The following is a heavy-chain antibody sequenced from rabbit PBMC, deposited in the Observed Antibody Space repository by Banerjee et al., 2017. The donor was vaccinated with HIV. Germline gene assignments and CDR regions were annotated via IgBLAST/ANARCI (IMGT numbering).Heavy chain of an antibody. CDR1: GFSFSNTYY. J-gene: IGHJ4*01. Sequence: QSLEESGGDLVKPGASLTLTCTASGFSFSNTYYMCWVRQAPGKGLEWIACIYGGSGSTYYASWAKGRFTITRSTSLNTVTLQLKSLTAADTATYFCARDTSSSIYKLDLWGPGTLVTVS. CDR3: ARDTSSSIYKLDL. D-gene: IGHD1-1*01. CDR2: IYGGSGST. V-gene: IGHV1S40*01.